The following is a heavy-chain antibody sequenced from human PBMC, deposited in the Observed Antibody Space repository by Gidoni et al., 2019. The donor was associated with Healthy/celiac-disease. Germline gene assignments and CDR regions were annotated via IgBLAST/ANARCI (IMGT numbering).Heavy chain of an antibody. D-gene: IGHD6-13*01. Sequence: QVQLQESGPGLVKPSETLSLTCTVSGGSISSYYWSWIRQPPGKGLEWIGYIYYSGSTNYNPSLKSRVTISVDTSKNQFSLKLSSVTAADTAVYYCARDREIAAASPYYYYYGMDVWGQGTTVTVSS. CDR2: IYYSGST. CDR1: GGSISSYY. V-gene: IGHV4-59*01. CDR3: ARDREIAAASPYYYYYGMDV. J-gene: IGHJ6*02.